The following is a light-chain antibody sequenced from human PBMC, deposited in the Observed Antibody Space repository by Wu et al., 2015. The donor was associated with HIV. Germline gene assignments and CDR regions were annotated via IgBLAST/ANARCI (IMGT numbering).Light chain of an antibody. CDR1: QSIDNY. Sequence: AVRMTQSPSSLSASTGDRVTISCRASQSIDNYVAWFQYKAGQAPKLLFYRSTTLRNGVPSRFIATGSGTNFTLTITCLQSEDFAFYFCQQYFSTLRPFGQGTK. J-gene: IGKJ2*01. CDR3: QQYFSTLRP. V-gene: IGKV1-8*01. CDR2: RST.